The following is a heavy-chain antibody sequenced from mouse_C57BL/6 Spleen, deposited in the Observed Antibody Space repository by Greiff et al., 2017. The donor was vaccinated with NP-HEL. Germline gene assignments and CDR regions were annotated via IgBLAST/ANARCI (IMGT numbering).Heavy chain of an antibody. CDR3: ARHLRSYYYAMDY. J-gene: IGHJ4*01. Sequence: DVKLVESGGGLVKPGGSLKLSCAASGFTFSDYGMHWVRQAPEKGLEWVSYISSVSITIYYADPVKGRFTISRDNAKNTLFLQMTSLRSEDTAMYYCARHLRSYYYAMDYWGQGTSVTVSS. CDR1: GFTFSDYG. D-gene: IGHD1-1*01. V-gene: IGHV5-17*01. CDR2: ISSVSITI.